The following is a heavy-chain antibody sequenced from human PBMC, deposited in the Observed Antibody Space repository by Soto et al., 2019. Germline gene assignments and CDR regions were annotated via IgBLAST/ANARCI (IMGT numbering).Heavy chain of an antibody. J-gene: IGHJ4*02. D-gene: IGHD5-12*01. V-gene: IGHV3-23*01. CDR3: AKEGNSGLYYFDY. CDR2: IIGSGGST. Sequence: EVQLLESGGGLVQPGGSQRLSCAASGFTFSNYALSWVRQAPGKGLEWVSTIIGSGGSTYYADSVKGRFTISRDTSKNTLYLQMNSLRAADTAVYYCAKEGNSGLYYFDYWGQGTLVTVSS. CDR1: GFTFSNYA.